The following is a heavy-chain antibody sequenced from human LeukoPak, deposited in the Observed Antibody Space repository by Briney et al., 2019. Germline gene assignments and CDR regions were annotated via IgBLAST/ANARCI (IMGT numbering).Heavy chain of an antibody. Sequence: PGGSLRLSCAASGFIFSGYAMSWVRQAPGKGVEWVSFISGSGGSTDYADSVKGRFTISRDTSKGTLYLQMNSLRAQDTAIYYCAKDRASTVSYAFDIWGQGTMVTVSS. CDR1: GFIFSGYA. J-gene: IGHJ3*02. V-gene: IGHV3-23*01. D-gene: IGHD1-26*01. CDR3: AKDRASTVSYAFDI. CDR2: ISGSGGST.